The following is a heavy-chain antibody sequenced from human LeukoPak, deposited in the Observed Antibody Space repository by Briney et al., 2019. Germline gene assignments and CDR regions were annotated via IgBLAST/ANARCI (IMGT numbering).Heavy chain of an antibody. CDR3: AKQLGYCSDGSCYFPY. D-gene: IGHD2-15*01. CDR1: GFTFDDYG. J-gene: IGHJ4*02. CDR2: ISNNGGYT. V-gene: IGHV3-23*01. Sequence: GGSLRLSCAASGFTFDDYGMSWVRQAPGKGLEWVSAISNNGGYTYYADSVQGRFTISRDNSKSTLCLQMNSLRAEDTAVYYCAKQLGYCSDGSCYFPYWGQGTLVTVSS.